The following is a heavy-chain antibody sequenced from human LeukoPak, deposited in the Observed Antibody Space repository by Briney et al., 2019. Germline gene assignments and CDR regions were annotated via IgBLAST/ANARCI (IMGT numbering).Heavy chain of an antibody. V-gene: IGHV3-43*01. D-gene: IGHD3-10*01. CDR2: ISWDAGRT. CDR1: GFTFDDYT. J-gene: IGHJ1*01. CDR3: AKDFFPSGSPWLGFFQQ. Sequence: GGSLRLSCAASGFTFDDYTMHWVRQAPGKGLEWVSLISWDAGRTYYADSVKGRFTISRDNSKNSLYLQMNSLRAEDTAFYYYAKDFFPSGSPWLGFFQQWGQGTLVTVSS.